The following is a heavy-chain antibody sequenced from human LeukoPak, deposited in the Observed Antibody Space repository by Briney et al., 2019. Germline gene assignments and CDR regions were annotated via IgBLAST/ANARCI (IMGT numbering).Heavy chain of an antibody. Sequence: GRSLRLSCAASGFTFSNYGMHWVRHAPGKGLEWVAVISYDGSNKYYADSVKGRFTISRDNAKNSLYLQMNSLRDEDTAVYYCARRLDYGDLYYYYYGMDVWGQGTTVTVSS. D-gene: IGHD4-17*01. CDR1: GFTFSNYG. CDR2: ISYDGSNK. CDR3: ARRLDYGDLYYYYYGMDV. V-gene: IGHV3-30*03. J-gene: IGHJ6*02.